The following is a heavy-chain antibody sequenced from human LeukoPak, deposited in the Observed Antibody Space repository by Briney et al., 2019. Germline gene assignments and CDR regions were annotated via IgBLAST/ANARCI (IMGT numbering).Heavy chain of an antibody. CDR3: ARGITMIGPGSWYFDL. V-gene: IGHV1-18*04. D-gene: IGHD3-10*02. J-gene: IGHJ2*01. Sequence: ASVKVSCKASGYTFTGYYMHWVRQAPGQGLEWMGWISAYNGNTNYAQKLQGRVTMTTDTSTSTAYMELRSLRSDDTAVYYCARGITMIGPGSWYFDLWGRGTLVTVSS. CDR2: ISAYNGNT. CDR1: GYTFTGYY.